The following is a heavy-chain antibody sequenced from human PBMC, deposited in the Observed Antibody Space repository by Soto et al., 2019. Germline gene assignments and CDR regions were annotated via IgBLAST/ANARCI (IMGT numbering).Heavy chain of an antibody. Sequence: QVQLVESGGGVVQPGRSLRLSCAASGFTFSSYAMHWVRQAPGKGLEWVAVISYDGSNKYYADSVKGRFTISRDNSKNTLYLQMNSLRAEDTAVYYCARVRSIYCRGGSCYSLSFSYWGQGTLVTVSS. CDR3: ARVRSIYCRGGSCYSLSFSY. CDR1: GFTFSSYA. CDR2: ISYDGSNK. D-gene: IGHD2-15*01. J-gene: IGHJ4*02. V-gene: IGHV3-30-3*01.